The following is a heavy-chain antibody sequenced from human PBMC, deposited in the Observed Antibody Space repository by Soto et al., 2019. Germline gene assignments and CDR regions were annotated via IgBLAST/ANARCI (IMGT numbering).Heavy chain of an antibody. D-gene: IGHD6-19*01. Sequence: SETLSLTCTVSGGSISSSSYYWGWIRQPPGKGLEWIGSIYYSGSTYYNPSLKSRVTISVDTSKNQFSLKLSSVTAADTALYYCARSPDAGIAVAGEYAFDIWGQGTMVTVSS. V-gene: IGHV4-39*01. CDR3: ARSPDAGIAVAGEYAFDI. J-gene: IGHJ3*02. CDR2: IYYSGST. CDR1: GGSISSSSYY.